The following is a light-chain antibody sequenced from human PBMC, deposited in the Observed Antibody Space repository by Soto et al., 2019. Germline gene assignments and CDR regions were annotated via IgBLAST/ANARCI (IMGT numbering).Light chain of an antibody. J-gene: IGKJ1*01. CDR1: QGISSY. Sequence: AIRMTQSPSSLSASTGNRVTITCRASQGISSYLAWYQQKPGKAPKLLIYAASTLQSGVPSRFSGSGSGTDFTLTISSLQPDDFATYYCQQYNRPWTFGQGTKVDIK. CDR3: QQYNRPWT. CDR2: AAS. V-gene: IGKV1-8*01.